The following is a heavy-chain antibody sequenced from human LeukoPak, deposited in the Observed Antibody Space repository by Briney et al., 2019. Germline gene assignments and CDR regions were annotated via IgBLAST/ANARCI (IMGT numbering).Heavy chain of an antibody. D-gene: IGHD2-8*01. CDR3: ARDKWRRSGFDP. V-gene: IGHV4-4*02. J-gene: IGHJ5*02. Sequence: SETLSLTCAVSGGSISSSNWWSWIRQPPGKGLEWIGYIYYSGSTNYNPSLKSRVTISVDTSKNQFSLKLSSVTAADTAVYYCARDKWRRSGFDPWGRGTLVTVSS. CDR1: GGSISSSNW. CDR2: IYYSGST.